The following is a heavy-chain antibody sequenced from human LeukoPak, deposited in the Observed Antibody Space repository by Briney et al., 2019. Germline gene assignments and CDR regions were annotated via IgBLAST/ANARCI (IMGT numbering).Heavy chain of an antibody. V-gene: IGHV4-59*08. D-gene: IGHD6-19*01. CDR2: IYYSEST. CDR3: ARAVSGRFDY. CDR1: GGSMSPYH. J-gene: IGHJ4*02. Sequence: SETLSLTCTVSGGSMSPYHRGWIRQPPGKGLEWTGYIYYSESTNYNPSLNSRVTISVDTSKNQFSLRLSSVPAADTAIYYCARAVSGRFDYWGQGTLVTVSS.